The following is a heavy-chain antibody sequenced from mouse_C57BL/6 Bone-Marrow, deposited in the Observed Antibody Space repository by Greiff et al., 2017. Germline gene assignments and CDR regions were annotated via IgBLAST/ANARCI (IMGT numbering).Heavy chain of an antibody. CDR3: AREGTCYGSSCCWYFDV. CDR2: IFPGSGST. CDR1: GYTFTGYW. D-gene: IGHD1-1*01. J-gene: IGHJ1*03. Sequence: VQLQQSGAELMKPGASVKLSCKATGYTFTGYWIEWVKQRPGHGLEWIGEIFPGSGSTNYNEKFKGKATFTADTSSNTASMQLRCLTTEDSALYYCAREGTCYGSSCCWYFDVWGTGTSVTVSS. V-gene: IGHV1-9*01.